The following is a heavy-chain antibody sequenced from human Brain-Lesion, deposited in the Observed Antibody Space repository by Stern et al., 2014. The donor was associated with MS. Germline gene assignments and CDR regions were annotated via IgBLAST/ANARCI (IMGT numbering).Heavy chain of an antibody. CDR3: ARPHYFDSSGLDY. Sequence: QVQLVQSGAEVKKPGASVKVSCKASGYTFTTYSLHWVRQAPGQGLEWMGIINPSDGSASYTQKFHGRVTMTRDTSTSTVYMELRNLRSEDTAVYYGARPHYFDSSGLDYWGQGTLVTVSS. D-gene: IGHD3-22*01. J-gene: IGHJ4*02. V-gene: IGHV1-46*03. CDR1: GYTFTTYS. CDR2: INPSDGSA.